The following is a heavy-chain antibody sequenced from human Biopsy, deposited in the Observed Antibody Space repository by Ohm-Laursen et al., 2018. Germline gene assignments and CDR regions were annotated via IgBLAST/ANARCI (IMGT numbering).Heavy chain of an antibody. D-gene: IGHD5-24*01. J-gene: IGHJ4*02. V-gene: IGHV4-39*01. CDR1: GGSISSGSNY. CDR2: VYHSGTT. Sequence: GTLSLTCTVSGGSISSGSNYWAWIRQPPGKGLEWIGRVYHSGTTYYSPSLKSRVTISVDTSKNQLSLKVTSVTAADTAAYYCARHDGNGPFALDSWGQGTLVTVSS. CDR3: ARHDGNGPFALDS.